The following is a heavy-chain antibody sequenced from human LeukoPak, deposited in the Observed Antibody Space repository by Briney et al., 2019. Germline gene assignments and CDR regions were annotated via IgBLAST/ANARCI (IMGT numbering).Heavy chain of an antibody. CDR1: GGSFSGYY. Sequence: PSETLSLTCAVYGGSFSGYYWSWIRQPPGKGLEWIGEINHSGSTNYNPSLKSRVTISVDTSKNQFSLKLSSVTAADTAVYYCARAGLNGDVDYWGQGTLVTAPS. D-gene: IGHD4-17*01. CDR3: ARAGLNGDVDY. CDR2: INHSGST. V-gene: IGHV4-34*01. J-gene: IGHJ4*02.